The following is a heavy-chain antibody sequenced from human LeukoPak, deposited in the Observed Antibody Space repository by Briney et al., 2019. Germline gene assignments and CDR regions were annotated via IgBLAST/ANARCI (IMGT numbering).Heavy chain of an antibody. CDR3: ARKISNGRIDV. CDR2: IHYSGTT. CDR1: GGSISGFY. D-gene: IGHD2-15*01. V-gene: IGHV4-59*01. J-gene: IGHJ4*02. Sequence: SETLSLTCTVSGGSISGFYWTWIRQSPGKELEWIGYIHYSGTTHYNPSLKSRVTMAVATSRNQISLKLTSVTAADTAIYYCARKISNGRIDVWGQGTLVTVSS.